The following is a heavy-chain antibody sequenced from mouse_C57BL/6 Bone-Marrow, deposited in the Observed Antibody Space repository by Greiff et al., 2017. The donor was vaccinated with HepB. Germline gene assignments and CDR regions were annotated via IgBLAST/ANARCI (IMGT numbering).Heavy chain of an antibody. Sequence: EVQRVESGGDLVKPGGSPKLSCAASGFTFRSYGMSWVRQTPDKRLEWVATISSGGSYTYYPDSVKGRFTISRDNAKNTLYLQMSSLKSEDTAMYYCARQPSGSSPWYFGVWGTGTTVTVSS. V-gene: IGHV5-6*01. J-gene: IGHJ1*03. CDR2: ISSGGSYT. CDR1: GFTFRSYG. CDR3: ARQPSGSSPWYFGV. D-gene: IGHD1-1*01.